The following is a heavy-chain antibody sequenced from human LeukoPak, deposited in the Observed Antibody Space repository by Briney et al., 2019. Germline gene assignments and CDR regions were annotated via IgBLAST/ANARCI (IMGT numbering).Heavy chain of an antibody. CDR1: GFTFSIHW. V-gene: IGHV3-74*01. J-gene: IGHJ3*02. CDR3: ARDYSHGFDI. Sequence: GGSLRLSCAASGFTFSIHWMHWVRQAPGKGLVWVSRINGDGSSTRYADSVKGRFTIPRDNARNTLYLQMNSLSAEDTAVYYCARDYSHGFDIWGQGTVVTVSS. CDR2: INGDGSST. D-gene: IGHD4-11*01.